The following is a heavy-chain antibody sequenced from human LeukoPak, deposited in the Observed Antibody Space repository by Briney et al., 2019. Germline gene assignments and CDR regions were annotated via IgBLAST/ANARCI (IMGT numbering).Heavy chain of an antibody. Sequence: GGSLRLSCAASGFTFSSYWMSWVRQAPGKGLEWVSAISGSGGSTYYADSVKGRFTISRDNSKNTLYLQMNSLSAEDTAVYYCAKLGGSGYYYYYVDVWGKGTTVTISS. CDR1: GFTFSSYW. CDR3: AKLGGSGYYYYYVDV. J-gene: IGHJ6*03. V-gene: IGHV3-23*01. D-gene: IGHD1-26*01. CDR2: ISGSGGST.